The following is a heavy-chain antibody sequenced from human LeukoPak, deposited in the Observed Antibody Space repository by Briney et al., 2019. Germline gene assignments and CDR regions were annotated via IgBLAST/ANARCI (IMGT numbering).Heavy chain of an antibody. CDR1: GFTFSNAW. D-gene: IGHD1-26*01. CDR3: TTGVLLWELSSHLTDY. J-gene: IGHJ4*02. Sequence: GGSLRLSCAASGFTFSNAWMNWVRQAPGKGLEWDGRIKSKTDGGTTDYAAPVKGRFTISRDDSKNTLYLQMNSLKTEDTAVYYCTTGVLLWELSSHLTDYWGQGTLVTVSS. CDR2: IKSKTDGGTT. V-gene: IGHV3-15*07.